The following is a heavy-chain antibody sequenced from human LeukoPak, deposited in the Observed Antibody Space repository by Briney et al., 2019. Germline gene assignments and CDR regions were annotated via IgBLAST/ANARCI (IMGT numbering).Heavy chain of an antibody. V-gene: IGHV3-73*01. CDR2: IRSKANSYAT. J-gene: IGHJ4*02. Sequence: TGGSLRLSCAASGFTFSGSAMHWVRQASGKGLEWVGRIRSKANSYATAYAASVKGRFTISRDDSKNTAYLQMNSLKTEDTAVYYCTGGYYYDSSGYSTYYWGQGTLVTVSS. D-gene: IGHD3-22*01. CDR3: TGGYYYDSSGYSTYY. CDR1: GFTFSGSA.